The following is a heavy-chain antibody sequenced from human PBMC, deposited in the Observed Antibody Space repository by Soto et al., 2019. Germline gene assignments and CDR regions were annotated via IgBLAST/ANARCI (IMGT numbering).Heavy chain of an antibody. J-gene: IGHJ3*02. V-gene: IGHV1-69*08. CDR1: GGTFSSYT. Sequence: QVQLVQSGAEVKKPGSSVKVSCKASGGTFSSYTISWVRQAPGQGLEWMGRIIPILGIANYAQKFQGRVTITADKSTSTADMEMSSLRSEDTAVYYCARDLAYDIVVVPAAPETAFDIWGQGTMVTVSS. CDR3: ARDLAYDIVVVPAAPETAFDI. CDR2: IIPILGIA. D-gene: IGHD2-2*01.